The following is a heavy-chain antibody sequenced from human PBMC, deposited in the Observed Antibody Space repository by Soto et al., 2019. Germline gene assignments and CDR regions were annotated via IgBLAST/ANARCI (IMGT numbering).Heavy chain of an antibody. J-gene: IGHJ6*03. D-gene: IGHD2-15*01. CDR1: GFTFSSYS. V-gene: IGHV3-21*01. CDR2: ISSSSSYI. Sequence: GSLRRSCAASGFTFSSYSMNWVRQAPGKGLEWVSSISSSSSYIYYADSVKGRFTISRDNAKNSLYLQMNSLRAEDTAVYYCARGGHCSGGSCYSLGPMDVWGKGTTVTVSS. CDR3: ARGGHCSGGSCYSLGPMDV.